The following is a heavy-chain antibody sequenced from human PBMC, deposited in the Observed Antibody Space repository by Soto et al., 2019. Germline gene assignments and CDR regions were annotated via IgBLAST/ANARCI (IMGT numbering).Heavy chain of an antibody. J-gene: IGHJ4*02. CDR2: INPSGGST. D-gene: IGHD3-22*01. CDR1: GYTLTSYY. CDR3: ARDFDTIGYYFFDY. Sequence: ASVKVSCKASGYTLTSYYMYWVRQAPGQGLEWMGRINPSGGSTNYAQKFQGRVTMTRDTSTSTVYMELSSLRSEDTAVYYCARDFDTIGYYFFDYWGQGTLVTVSS. V-gene: IGHV1-46*01.